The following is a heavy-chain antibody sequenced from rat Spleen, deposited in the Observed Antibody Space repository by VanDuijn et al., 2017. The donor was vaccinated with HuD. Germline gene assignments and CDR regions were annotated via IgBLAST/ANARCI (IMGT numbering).Heavy chain of an antibody. J-gene: IGHJ4*01. CDR2: ISYDGSST. CDR3: GKDMNYFSTYPFYVMGA. Sequence: EVQLVESDGGLVQPGRSLKLSCAASGFTFSDYYMAWVRQAPTKGLEWVATISYDGSSTYYRDSVKGRFTISRDNAKSTLYLQMDSLRSEDTATYYCGKDMNYFSTYPFYVMGAWGQGASVTVSS. D-gene: IGHD1-2*01. CDR1: GFTFSDYY. V-gene: IGHV5-29*01.